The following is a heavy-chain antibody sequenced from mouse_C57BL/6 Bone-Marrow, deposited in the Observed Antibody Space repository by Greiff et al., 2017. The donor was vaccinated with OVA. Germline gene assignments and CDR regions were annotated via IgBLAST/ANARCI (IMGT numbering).Heavy chain of an antibody. CDR1: GYTFTSYG. CDR3: ARSYDYDGYCDV. V-gene: IGHV1-81*01. J-gene: IGHJ1*03. Sequence: QVQLQQSGAELARPGASVKLSCKASGYTFTSYGISWVKQRTGQGLEWIGEIYPRSGNTYYNEKFKGKATLTADKSSSTAYMALRSLTSEDSAVYFCARSYDYDGYCDVWGTGTTVTVSS. CDR2: IYPRSGNT. D-gene: IGHD2-4*01.